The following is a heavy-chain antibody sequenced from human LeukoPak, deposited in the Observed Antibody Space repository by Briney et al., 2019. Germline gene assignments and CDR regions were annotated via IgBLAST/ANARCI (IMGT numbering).Heavy chain of an antibody. J-gene: IGHJ4*02. CDR3: AKGSGIVVLEIDY. D-gene: IGHD2-21*01. V-gene: IGHV3-23*01. Sequence: GGSLRLSCAASGFTFSSYAMYWVRQAPGKGLEWVSAISGSGGSTYYADSVKGRFTISRDNSKNTLYLQMNSLRAEDTAVYYCAKGSGIVVLEIDYWGQGTLVTVSS. CDR2: ISGSGGST. CDR1: GFTFSSYA.